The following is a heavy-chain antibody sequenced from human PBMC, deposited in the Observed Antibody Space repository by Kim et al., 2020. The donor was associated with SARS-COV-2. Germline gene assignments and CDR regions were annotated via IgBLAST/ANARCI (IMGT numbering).Heavy chain of an antibody. CDR3: ARGRRGRHIVVVTAIWFDP. CDR2: INHSGST. Sequence: SETLSLTCAVYGGSFSGYYWSWIRQPPGKGLEWIGEINHSGSTNYNPSLKSRVTISVDTSKNQFSLKLSSVTAADTAVYYCARGRRGRHIVVVTAIWFDPWGQGTLVTVSS. V-gene: IGHV4-34*01. D-gene: IGHD2-21*02. CDR1: GGSFSGYY. J-gene: IGHJ5*02.